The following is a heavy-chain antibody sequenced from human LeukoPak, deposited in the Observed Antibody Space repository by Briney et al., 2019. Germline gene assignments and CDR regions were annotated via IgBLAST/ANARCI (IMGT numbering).Heavy chain of an antibody. CDR2: TFYTERT. D-gene: IGHD1-20*01. CDR1: GDSITSNDDG. Sequence: NASETLSLACTVYGDSITSNDDGWGWVRLPPGKGLERLGATFYTERTFYNPSLKSRVTISVDTSKNQFSLHLRSAPAADTAVYYCAKRRHNYDSYAVWGQGTRVTVSS. J-gene: IGHJ3*01. V-gene: IGHV4-39*01. CDR3: AKRRHNYDSYAV.